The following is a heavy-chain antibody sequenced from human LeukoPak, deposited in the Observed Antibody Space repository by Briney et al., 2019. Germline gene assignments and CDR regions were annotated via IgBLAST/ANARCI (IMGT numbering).Heavy chain of an antibody. Sequence: GGTLRLSCAASGFTFDDYGTSWVRQAPGKGLEWVSSISSSSSYIYYADSVKGRFTISRDNAKNSLYLQMNSLRAEDTAVYYCARDGSPTDYYDSSGYFPDDYWGQGTLVTVSS. V-gene: IGHV3-21*01. CDR3: ARDGSPTDYYDSSGYFPDDY. CDR2: ISSSSSYI. J-gene: IGHJ4*02. CDR1: GFTFDDYG. D-gene: IGHD3-22*01.